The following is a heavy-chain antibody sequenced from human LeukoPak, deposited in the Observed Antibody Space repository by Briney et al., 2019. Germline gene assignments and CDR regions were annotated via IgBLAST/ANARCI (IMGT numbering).Heavy chain of an antibody. V-gene: IGHV3-23*01. CDR1: GFSFSSYA. CDR3: VKGIYYDTSGYWVY. D-gene: IGHD3-22*01. CDR2: ISGGGNT. J-gene: IGHJ4*02. Sequence: GGSLRLSCAASGFSFSSYAMSWVRQAPGKGLEWVSAISGGGNTYYADSVKGRFTISGDNSKNTLYLQTNSLRAEDTAVYYCVKGIYYDTSGYWVYWGQGTLVTVSS.